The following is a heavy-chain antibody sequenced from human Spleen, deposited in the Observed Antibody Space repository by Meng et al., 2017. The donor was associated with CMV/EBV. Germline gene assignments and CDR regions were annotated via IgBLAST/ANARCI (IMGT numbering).Heavy chain of an antibody. J-gene: IGHJ2*01. Sequence: ASVKVSCKASGYTFTSYYMHWVRQAPGQGLEWMGIINPSGGSTSYAQKFQGRVTMTRDTSTSTVYMELSSLRSEDTAVYYCARAPKRSGFVWSHWYFDLWGRGTLVTVSS. V-gene: IGHV1-46*01. D-gene: IGHD3-16*01. CDR2: INPSGGST. CDR1: GYTFTSYY. CDR3: ARAPKRSGFVWSHWYFDL.